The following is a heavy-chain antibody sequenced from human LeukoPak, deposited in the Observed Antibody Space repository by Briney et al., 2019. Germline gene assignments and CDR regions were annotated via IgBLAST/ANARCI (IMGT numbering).Heavy chain of an antibody. CDR2: MNPNSGNT. V-gene: IGHV1-8*01. D-gene: IGHD2-2*01. Sequence: ASVKVSCKASGYTFTSYDINWVRQATGQGLEWMGWMNPNSGNTGYAQKFQGRVTMTRNTSISTAYMELSSLRSEDTAVYYCARVPAANGYYYYGMDVWGQGTTVTVSS. CDR1: GYTFTSYD. J-gene: IGHJ6*02. CDR3: ARVPAANGYYYYGMDV.